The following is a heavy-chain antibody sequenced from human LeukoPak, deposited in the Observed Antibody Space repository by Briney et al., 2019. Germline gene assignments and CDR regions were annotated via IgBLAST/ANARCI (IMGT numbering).Heavy chain of an antibody. Sequence: GGSLRLSCAASGNYWMHWVRQVPGKGLVWVSHINSDGSWTSYADSVKGRFTISRDNSKNTLYLQMNSLRAEDTAVYYCANYAGYVDYWGQGTLVTVSS. V-gene: IGHV3-74*01. J-gene: IGHJ4*02. D-gene: IGHD2-2*03. CDR1: GNYW. CDR3: ANYAGYVDY. CDR2: INSDGSWT.